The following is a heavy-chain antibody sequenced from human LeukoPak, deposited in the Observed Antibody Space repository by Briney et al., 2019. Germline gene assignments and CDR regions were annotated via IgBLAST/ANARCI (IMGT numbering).Heavy chain of an antibody. V-gene: IGHV4-39*01. J-gene: IGHJ5*02. Sequence: SETLSLTCTVSGGSISGYHWNWIRQPPGKGLEWIGSIYYSGSTYYSPSLKSRVTISVDTSKNQFSLKLSSVTAADTAVYYCARHRLLWFGEFGGWFDPWGQGTLVTVSS. CDR2: IYYSGST. CDR1: GGSISGYH. CDR3: ARHRLLWFGEFGGWFDP. D-gene: IGHD3-10*01.